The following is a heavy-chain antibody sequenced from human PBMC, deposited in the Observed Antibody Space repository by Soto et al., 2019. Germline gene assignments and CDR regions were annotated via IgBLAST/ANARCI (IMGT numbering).Heavy chain of an antibody. J-gene: IGHJ4*02. V-gene: IGHV4-4*02. Sequence: QVQLQESGPGLVEPSGTLSLTCAVSGGSISGSFWWSWVRQPPGKGLEWIGEIYHSGTSNYNPSLNSRVTISVDESKNQSSLKLSSVTAADTAVYYCARGPDFDFWGQGTLVTVSS. CDR2: IYHSGTS. CDR3: ARGPDFDF. CDR1: GGSISGSFW.